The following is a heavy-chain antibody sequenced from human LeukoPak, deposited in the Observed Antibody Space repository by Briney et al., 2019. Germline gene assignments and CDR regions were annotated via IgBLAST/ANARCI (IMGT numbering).Heavy chain of an antibody. CDR1: GFTVISNY. V-gene: IGHV3-53*01. D-gene: IGHD1-26*01. Sequence: GGSLRLTCAVSGFTVISNYMSWVPQAPGKGLEWVSVIYSGGNTYYADSVEGRFTISRDNSKNTLYLQMKSLRGEDTALYYCARGGWSDYKESDPFDIWGQGTMVTVSS. CDR3: ARGGWSDYKESDPFDI. J-gene: IGHJ3*02. CDR2: IYSGGNT.